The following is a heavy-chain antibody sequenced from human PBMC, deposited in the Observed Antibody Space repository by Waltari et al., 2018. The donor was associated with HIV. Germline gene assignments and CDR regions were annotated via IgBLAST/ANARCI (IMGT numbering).Heavy chain of an antibody. CDR3: TTLWYSYDSTDY. J-gene: IGHJ4*02. V-gene: IGHV3-15*01. CDR2: IKSGAEGGTT. CDR1: GITFRNAW. D-gene: IGHD3-22*01. Sequence: EVQLVESGGGLVKPGGSLRLSCAASGITFRNAWMSGVRPAPGKGLEWVGRIKSGAEGGTTDYAAAVKGRFTISRDDSKHTLYLQMDSLKTEDTAVYYCTTLWYSYDSTDYWGQGTLVTVSS.